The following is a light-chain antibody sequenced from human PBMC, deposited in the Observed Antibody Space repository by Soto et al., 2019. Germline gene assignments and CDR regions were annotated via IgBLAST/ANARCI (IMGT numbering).Light chain of an antibody. V-gene: IGKV1-6*01. CDR2: ASS. CDR3: LQDYAYPRT. Sequence: AIQMTQSPSSLSASVGDTVTITFRASQGIRNDLGWYQQKPGKAPNLLIYASSTLQSGVPSRFSGRGSGTDFTLTISSLQPEDFATYYCLQDYAYPRTFGQGTRLEI. J-gene: IGKJ5*01. CDR1: QGIRND.